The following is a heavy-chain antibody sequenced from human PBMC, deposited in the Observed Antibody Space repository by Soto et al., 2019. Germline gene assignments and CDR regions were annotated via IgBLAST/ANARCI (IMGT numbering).Heavy chain of an antibody. J-gene: IGHJ4*02. CDR3: AREINTDPTAYYSFAY. CDR2: VGTANANT. CDR1: GYTFTAYG. V-gene: IGHV1-18*01. D-gene: IGHD3-9*01. Sequence: QVQLVQSGPEVTMPGASVKVSCKTSGYTFTAYGLAWLRQAPGQRPEWLGWVGTANANTNYAEKCQGRGTMTSDRSTTTTNMELRRLRSDDTAGYYCAREINTDPTAYYSFAYGGQGTRVTVSS.